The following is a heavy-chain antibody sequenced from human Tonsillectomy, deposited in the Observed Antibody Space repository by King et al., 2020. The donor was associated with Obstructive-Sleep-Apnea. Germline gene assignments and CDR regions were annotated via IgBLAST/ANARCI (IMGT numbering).Heavy chain of an antibody. Sequence: VQLVESGGGLVQPGRSLRLSCTASGFTFGDYAMSWFRQAPGKGLEWVGFIRSKAYGGTTEYAASVKGRFTISRDDSKSIAHLQMNSLKTEDTAVYYCTRARRYFDWLPLAPDAFDIWGQGTMVTVSS. D-gene: IGHD3-9*01. CDR1: GFTFGDYA. J-gene: IGHJ3*02. V-gene: IGHV3-49*03. CDR3: TRARRYFDWLPLAPDAFDI. CDR2: IRSKAYGGTT.